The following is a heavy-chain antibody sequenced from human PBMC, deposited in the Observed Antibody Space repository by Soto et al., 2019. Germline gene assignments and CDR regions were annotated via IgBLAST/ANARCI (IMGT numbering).Heavy chain of an antibody. D-gene: IGHD6-19*01. CDR2: IRSKANIYAT. CDR1: GFTFIGSA. Sequence: GGSLILSCAASGFTFIGSAIHWVLQASVKGLEWVGRIRSKANIYATAYAASVKGRFTIYRDDSKNTAYLQMNSLKTEETAVYYCTRAKYSSGWSYDYWGQRTLVTVSS. J-gene: IGHJ4*02. CDR3: TRAKYSSGWSYDY. V-gene: IGHV3-73*01.